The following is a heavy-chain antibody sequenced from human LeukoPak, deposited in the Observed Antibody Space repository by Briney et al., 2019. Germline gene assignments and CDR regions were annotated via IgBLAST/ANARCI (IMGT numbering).Heavy chain of an antibody. CDR3: ARGASGYSYDLIDY. D-gene: IGHD5-18*01. V-gene: IGHV4-59*01. J-gene: IGHJ4*02. CDR1: GGSTSSYY. Sequence: SETLSLTCTVSGGSTSSYYWSWIRQPPGKGLEWIGYIYYSGSTNYNPSLKRRVTISVDTSKNQFSLKLSSVTAADTAIYYCARGASGYSYDLIDYWGQGTLVTVSS. CDR2: IYYSGST.